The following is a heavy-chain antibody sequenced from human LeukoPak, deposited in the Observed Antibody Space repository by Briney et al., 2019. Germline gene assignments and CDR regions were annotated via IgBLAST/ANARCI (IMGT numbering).Heavy chain of an antibody. D-gene: IGHD6-13*01. CDR3: ARDRIPYSSSWYNYGMDV. CDR1: GYTFTSYY. CDR2: TNPSGGST. J-gene: IGHJ6*02. V-gene: IGHV1-46*01. Sequence: ASVKVSCKASGYTFTSYYMHWVRQAPGQGLEWMGITNPSGGSTSYAQKFQGRVTMTRDTSTSTVYMELSSLRSEDTAVYYCARDRIPYSSSWYNYGMDVWGQGTTVTVSS.